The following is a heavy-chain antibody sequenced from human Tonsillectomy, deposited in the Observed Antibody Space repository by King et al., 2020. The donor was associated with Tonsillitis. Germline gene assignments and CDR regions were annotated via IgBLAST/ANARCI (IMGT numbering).Heavy chain of an antibody. D-gene: IGHD3-9*01. Sequence: DVQLVESGGGLIQPGGSLRLSCAASGFTVSSNYMSWVRQAPGKGLEWVSVIYSGGSTYYADSVKGRFTISRDNSKNTLYLQMNSLRAEDTAVYYCARDFKSVAFDSYDAFDIWGQGTMVTVSS. CDR3: ARDFKSVAFDSYDAFDI. CDR2: IYSGGST. V-gene: IGHV3-53*01. J-gene: IGHJ3*02. CDR1: GFTVSSNY.